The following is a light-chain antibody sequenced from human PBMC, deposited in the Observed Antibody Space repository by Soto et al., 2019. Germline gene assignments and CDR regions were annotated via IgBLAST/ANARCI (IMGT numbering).Light chain of an antibody. CDR3: QELKSYPLT. V-gene: IGKV1-9*01. Sequence: DIQLTQSPSFLSTSVGDRVTITCRASQGIASYLAWYQQKPGKAPKLLIYAASTLQSGVPSRFSGSGSGTEFTLTISSLQPEDFATYYCQELKSYPLTFGGGTKVESK. J-gene: IGKJ4*01. CDR1: QGIASY. CDR2: AAS.